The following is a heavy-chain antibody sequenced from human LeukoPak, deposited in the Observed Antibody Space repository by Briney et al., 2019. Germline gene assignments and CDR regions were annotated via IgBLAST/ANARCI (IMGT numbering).Heavy chain of an antibody. CDR2: ISSSSSYI. CDR3: ARVFYYDILTGFPTRYYFDY. D-gene: IGHD3-9*01. CDR1: GFTFSSYG. V-gene: IGHV3-21*01. J-gene: IGHJ4*02. Sequence: AGGSLRLSCAASGFTFSSYGMHWVRQAPGKGLEWVSSISSSSSYIYYADSVKGRFTISRDNAKNTLYLQMNSLRAEDTAVYYCARVFYYDILTGFPTRYYFDYWGQGTLVTVSS.